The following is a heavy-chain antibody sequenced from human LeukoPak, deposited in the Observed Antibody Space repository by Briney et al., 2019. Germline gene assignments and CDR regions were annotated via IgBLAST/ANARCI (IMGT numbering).Heavy chain of an antibody. CDR2: ISYSGDGT. CDR1: GFAFSTYS. Sequence: PGGSLRLSCAASGFAFSTYSMNWVRQAPGKGLEWVSSISYSGDGTKYADSVKGRCTISREDSKNTLYLQMNSLRAEDTAVYYCAKGDTPDNSYNYFAPWGQGTLVTVSS. V-gene: IGHV3-23*01. CDR3: AKGDTPDNSYNYFAP. D-gene: IGHD1-1*01. J-gene: IGHJ5*02.